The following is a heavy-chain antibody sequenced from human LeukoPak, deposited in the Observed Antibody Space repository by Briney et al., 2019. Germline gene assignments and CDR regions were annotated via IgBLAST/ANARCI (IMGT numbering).Heavy chain of an antibody. CDR2: INHSGST. D-gene: IGHD6-19*01. CDR3: ARLRVGAMAGNDY. Sequence: SETLSLTCAVYGGSFSGYYWSWIRQPPGKGLEWIGEINHSGSTNYNPSLKSRVTISVDTSKNQFSLKLSSVTAADTAVYYCARLRVGAMAGNDYWGQGTLVTVSS. CDR1: GGSFSGYY. V-gene: IGHV4-34*01. J-gene: IGHJ4*02.